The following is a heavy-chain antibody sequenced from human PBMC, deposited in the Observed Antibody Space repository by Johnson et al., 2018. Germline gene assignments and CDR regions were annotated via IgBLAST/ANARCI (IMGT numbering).Heavy chain of an antibody. CDR3: AKAIAAAPYYFYMDG. V-gene: IGHV3-30*18. J-gene: IGHJ6*03. CDR1: GFSFSSYG. CDR2: ISYDESNR. D-gene: IGHD6-25*01. Sequence: QVQLVESGGGVVQPGRSLRLSCAASGFSFSSYGMHWVRQAPGKGLEWVAFISYDESNRDYADSVKGRFTISRDNSKNTLVLQMNSLRAEDTAVYYCAKAIAAAPYYFYMDGWGKGTTVTVSS.